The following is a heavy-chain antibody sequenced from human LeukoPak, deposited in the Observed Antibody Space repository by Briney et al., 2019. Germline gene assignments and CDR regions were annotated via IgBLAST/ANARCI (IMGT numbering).Heavy chain of an antibody. V-gene: IGHV3-23*01. CDR1: GFTFSSYA. Sequence: GGSLRLSCAASGFTFSSYAMSWVRQAPGKGLEWVSAISGSGGSTYYADSVKGRFTISRDNSKNTLYLQMNSLRAEDTAVYYCAKDWEKWLPRSDAFDIWGQGAMVTVSS. CDR3: AKDWEKWLPRSDAFDI. J-gene: IGHJ3*02. D-gene: IGHD6-19*01. CDR2: ISGSGGST.